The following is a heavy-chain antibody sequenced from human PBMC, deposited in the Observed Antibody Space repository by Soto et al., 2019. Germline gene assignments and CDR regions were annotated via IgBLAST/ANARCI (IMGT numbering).Heavy chain of an antibody. D-gene: IGHD5-18*01. Sequence: QVQLQESGPGLVKPSQTLSLACSVSGASINSGGYFWSWIRQLPGKGLVWIGYIHYSGSPYYNPWLKSRVVMSKDTSKNDFSLELSSVTAADTAVFYCARGFVETAMAFDYWGQGALVTVSS. J-gene: IGHJ4*02. V-gene: IGHV4-31*03. CDR1: GASINSGGYF. CDR3: ARGFVETAMAFDY. CDR2: IHYSGSP.